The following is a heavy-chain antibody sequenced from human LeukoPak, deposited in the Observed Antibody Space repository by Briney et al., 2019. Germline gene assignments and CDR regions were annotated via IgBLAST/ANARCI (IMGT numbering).Heavy chain of an antibody. CDR3: ARSEAQWLASNQYYFHY. CDR1: GGTFSSYA. CDR2: IIPIFGTA. Sequence: SVKVSCKASGGTFSSYAISWVRQAPGQGLEWMGGIIPIFGTANYAQKFQGRVTITADESTSTAYMELSSLRSEDTAVYYCARSEAQWLASNQYYFHYWGQGTLVTVSS. D-gene: IGHD6-19*01. V-gene: IGHV1-69*13. J-gene: IGHJ4*02.